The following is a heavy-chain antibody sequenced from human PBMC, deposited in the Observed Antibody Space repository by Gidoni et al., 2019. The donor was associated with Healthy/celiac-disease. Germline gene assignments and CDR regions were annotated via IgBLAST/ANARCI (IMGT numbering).Heavy chain of an antibody. CDR2: IWYDGSNK. J-gene: IGHJ4*02. CDR3: ARALDTAMVFDY. V-gene: IGHV3-33*01. D-gene: IGHD5-18*01. Sequence: VQLVESGGGVVQPGRSLRLSCAASGFTFSSYGMHWVRQAPGKGLEWVAVIWYDGSNKYYADSVKGRFTISRDNSKNTLYLQMNSLRAEDTAVYYCARALDTAMVFDYWGQGTLVTVSS. CDR1: GFTFSSYG.